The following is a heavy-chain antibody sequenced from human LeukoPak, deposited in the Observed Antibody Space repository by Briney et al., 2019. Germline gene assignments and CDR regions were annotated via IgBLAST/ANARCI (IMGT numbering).Heavy chain of an antibody. Sequence: ALVKVSCKVSGYTLTELSMHWVRQAPGKGLEWMGGFDPEDGETIYAQKFQGRVTMTEDTSTDTAHMELSRLRSEDTAVYYCATGRGYSSSWYFDYWGQGTLVTVSS. V-gene: IGHV1-24*01. CDR2: FDPEDGET. J-gene: IGHJ4*02. D-gene: IGHD6-13*01. CDR1: GYTLTELS. CDR3: ATGRGYSSSWYFDY.